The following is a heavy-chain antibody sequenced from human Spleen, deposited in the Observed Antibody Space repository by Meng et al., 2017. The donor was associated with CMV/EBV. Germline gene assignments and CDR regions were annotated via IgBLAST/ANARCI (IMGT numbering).Heavy chain of an antibody. D-gene: IGHD3-16*01. V-gene: IGHV3-7*01. J-gene: IGHJ4*02. CDR3: VRDEWGDY. Sequence: GESLKISCAASGFTFRTFWMHWVRQAPGKGLEWMANIKEDGSQTVYVDSVKGRFTISRDNAKTSVYLQMDSLRAEDTAVYYCVRDEWGDYWGQGTLVTVSS. CDR1: GFTFRTFW. CDR2: IKEDGSQT.